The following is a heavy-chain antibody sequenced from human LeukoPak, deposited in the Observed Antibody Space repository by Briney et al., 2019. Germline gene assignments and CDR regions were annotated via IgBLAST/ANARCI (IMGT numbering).Heavy chain of an antibody. Sequence: GGSLRLSCAASGYTFSSFWIHWVRQAPGKGLEWVARIDSDGSGTRYADSVKGRFTISRDNARNTLYLQMNSLRAEDTAVYYCARVLSADSPGFQHWGQGTLVTVSS. CDR1: GYTFSSFW. J-gene: IGHJ1*01. CDR2: IDSDGSGT. CDR3: ARVLSADSPGFQH. D-gene: IGHD3-22*01. V-gene: IGHV3-74*01.